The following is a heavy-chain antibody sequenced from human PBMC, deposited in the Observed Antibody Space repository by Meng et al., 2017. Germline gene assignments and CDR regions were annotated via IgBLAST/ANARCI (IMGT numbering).Heavy chain of an antibody. CDR1: GGTFSSYA. CDR3: ARTPVDTAMGTGFDY. J-gene: IGHJ4*02. D-gene: IGHD5-18*01. Sequence: ASVKVSCKASGGTFSSYAMHWVRQAPGQRLEWMGWINAGNGNTKYSQKFQGRVTITRDTSASTAYMELSSLRSEDTAVYYCARTPVDTAMGTGFDYWGQGTLVTVSS. CDR2: INAGNGNT. V-gene: IGHV1-3*01.